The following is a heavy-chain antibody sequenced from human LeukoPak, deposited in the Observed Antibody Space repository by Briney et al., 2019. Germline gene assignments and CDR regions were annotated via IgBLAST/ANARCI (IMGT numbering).Heavy chain of an antibody. V-gene: IGHV3-30*04. CDR1: GFTFSNYA. CDR3: ARDWGATAVVHRFDY. CDR2: ISYDGSER. D-gene: IGHD5-18*01. J-gene: IGHJ4*02. Sequence: PGGSLRLSCAASGFTFSNYAVHWVRQAPGKGLEWAAVISYDGSERYYADSVKGRFTISRDDSKNTLYLQMNSLRPEDTGVYYCARDWGATAVVHRFDYWGQGSLVTVSS.